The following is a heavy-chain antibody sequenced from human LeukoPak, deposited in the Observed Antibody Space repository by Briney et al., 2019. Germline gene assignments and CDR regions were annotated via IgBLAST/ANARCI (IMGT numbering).Heavy chain of an antibody. J-gene: IGHJ4*02. V-gene: IGHV3-30*04. CDR2: ISFDGTDA. Sequence: GTSLRLSCAASGFTFSSYAIHWVRQAPGKGLEWVAVISFDGTDAFYADSVKGRFTISRDNSKNTLYLQMNSLRAEDTAVYYCAKAVVAATPFDYWGQGTLVTVSS. D-gene: IGHD2-15*01. CDR3: AKAVVAATPFDY. CDR1: GFTFSSYA.